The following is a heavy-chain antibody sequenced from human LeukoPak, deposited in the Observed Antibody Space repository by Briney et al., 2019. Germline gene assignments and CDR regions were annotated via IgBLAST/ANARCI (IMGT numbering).Heavy chain of an antibody. CDR1: GGTFSSYA. V-gene: IGHV1-69*13. CDR2: IIPIFGTA. J-gene: IGHJ4*02. CDR3: ARSTTGTTFIRFDY. D-gene: IGHD1-7*01. Sequence: SVKVSCKASGGTFSSYAISWVRQAPGQGLEWMGGIIPIFGTANYAQKFQGRVTITADESTSTVYMELSSLRSEDTAVYYCARSTTGTTFIRFDYWGQGTLVTVSS.